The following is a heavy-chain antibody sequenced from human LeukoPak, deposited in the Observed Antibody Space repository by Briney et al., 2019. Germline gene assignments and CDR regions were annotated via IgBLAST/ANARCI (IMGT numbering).Heavy chain of an antibody. V-gene: IGHV3-30*04. CDR3: VRVMTTTRNFDY. CDR1: GFTFSSHP. Sequence: GGSLTLSCAAAGFTFSSHPMHWVRQTPGKGLEWVAVISYDGKNKYYADSVNGRFTVSRDNTKNTLYLQMNSLRVDDMGVYYCVRVMTTTRNFDYWGPGTLATVSS. CDR2: ISYDGKNK. D-gene: IGHD1-1*01. J-gene: IGHJ4*02.